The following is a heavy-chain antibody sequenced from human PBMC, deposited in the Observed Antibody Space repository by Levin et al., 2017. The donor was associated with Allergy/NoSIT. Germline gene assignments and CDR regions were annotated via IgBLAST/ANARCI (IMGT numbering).Heavy chain of an antibody. D-gene: IGHD6-19*01. CDR1: GGSISSYY. Sequence: PSETLSLTCTVSGGSISSYYWSWIRQPAGKGLEWIGRIYTSGSTNYNPSLKSRVTMSVDTSKNQFSLKLSSVTAADTAVYYCARGKSIAVAGFDWYFDLWGRGTLVTVSS. J-gene: IGHJ2*01. V-gene: IGHV4-4*07. CDR2: IYTSGST. CDR3: ARGKSIAVAGFDWYFDL.